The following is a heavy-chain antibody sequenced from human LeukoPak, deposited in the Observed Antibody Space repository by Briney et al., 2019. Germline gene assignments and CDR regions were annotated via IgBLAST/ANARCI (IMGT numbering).Heavy chain of an antibody. Sequence: GGSLRLSCAASGFTFRSYGMYWVRQAPGKGLEWVAFIRYDGSNKYYADSVKGRFTISRDNSKNTLYLQMNSLRAEDTAVYYCAKSRGYDSSGYSDYWGQGTLVTVSS. CDR2: IRYDGSNK. J-gene: IGHJ4*02. D-gene: IGHD3-22*01. CDR1: GFTFRSYG. CDR3: AKSRGYDSSGYSDY. V-gene: IGHV3-30*02.